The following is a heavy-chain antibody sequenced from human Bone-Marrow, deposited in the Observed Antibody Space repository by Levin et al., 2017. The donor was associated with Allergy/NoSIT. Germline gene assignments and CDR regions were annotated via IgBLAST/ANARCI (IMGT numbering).Heavy chain of an antibody. CDR1: GYSLTGNW. CDR3: ARWGCSSASCPWYFDT. V-gene: IGHV5-51*01. D-gene: IGHD2-2*01. J-gene: IGHJ5*02. CDR2: IFPRDSDT. Sequence: SGYSLTGNWIGWVRQMPGKGLEYLGMIFPRDSDTRYHPSFQGQVSMSVDKSTNTVFLQWDSLKASDTATYLCARWGCSSASCPWYFDTWGQGTSVTVS.